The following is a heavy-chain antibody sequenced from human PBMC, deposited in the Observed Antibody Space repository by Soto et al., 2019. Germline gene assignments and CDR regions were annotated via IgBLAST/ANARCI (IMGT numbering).Heavy chain of an antibody. CDR3: ARLASGWWYYFDY. J-gene: IGHJ4*02. CDR1: GGSISSYY. Sequence: SETLSLTCTVSGGSISSYYWSWIRQPPGKGLEWIGYIYYSGSTNYNPSLKSRVTISVDTSKNQFSLKLSSVTAADTAVYYCARLASGWWYYFDYWGQGTLVTVSS. CDR2: IYYSGST. D-gene: IGHD6-19*01. V-gene: IGHV4-59*08.